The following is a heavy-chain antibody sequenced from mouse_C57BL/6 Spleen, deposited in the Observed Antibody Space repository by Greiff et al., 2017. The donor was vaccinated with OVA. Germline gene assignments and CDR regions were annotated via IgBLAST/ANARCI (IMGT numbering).Heavy chain of an antibody. CDR3: AIRGKSYDYDYAMDY. CDR2: IHPSDSDT. V-gene: IGHV1-74*01. CDR1: GYTFTSSW. J-gene: IGHJ4*01. D-gene: IGHD2-4*01. Sequence: QVQLQQPGAELVKPGASVKLSCKASGYTFTSSWMHWVKQRPGQGLEWIGRIHPSDSDTNYNQKFKGKATLTVDKSSSTAYMQLSSLTAEDSAVYYCAIRGKSYDYDYAMDYWGQGTSVTVSS.